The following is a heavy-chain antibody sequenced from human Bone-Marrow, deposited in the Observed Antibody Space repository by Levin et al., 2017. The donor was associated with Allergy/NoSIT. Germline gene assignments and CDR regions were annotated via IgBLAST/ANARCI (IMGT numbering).Heavy chain of an antibody. D-gene: IGHD5-18*01. J-gene: IGHJ4*02. CDR3: ARPLREYNYGLFEH. CDR2: MYHSGST. V-gene: IGHV4-39*01. Sequence: SETLSLTCTVSGASISSSNYYWGWIRQPPGKGLEWIGSMYHSGSTDFNPSLESRVTLSLDTSKNQFSLKLRSVTAADTAVYYCARPLREYNYGLFEHWGQGALVTVSS. CDR1: GASISSSNYY.